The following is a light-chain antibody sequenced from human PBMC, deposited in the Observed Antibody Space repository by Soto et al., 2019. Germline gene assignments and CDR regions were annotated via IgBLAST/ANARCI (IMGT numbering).Light chain of an antibody. CDR3: CSFAGSYTHYV. V-gene: IGLV2-11*01. J-gene: IGLJ1*01. CDR1: SSDVGGYEY. CDR2: DVS. Sequence: QSVLTQPRSVSGSPGHSVTIFCTGTSSDVGGYEYVSWYQQHPGKAPKLMIYDVSKRPSGVPDRFSGSKSGNTASLTISGLQAEDQADSYCCSFAGSYTHYVFPIGTKVPVL.